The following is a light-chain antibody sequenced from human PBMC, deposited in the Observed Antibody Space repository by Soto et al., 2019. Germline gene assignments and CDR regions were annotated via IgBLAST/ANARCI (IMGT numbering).Light chain of an antibody. Sequence: QSVLTQPPSVSAAPGQKVNISCSGSSSNIGNNYVSWYQQLPGTAPKLLIYENNKRPSGIPDRFSGSKSGTSATLGITGLQTGDEADYYCGTWDSSLSAYVFGTGTKLTV. CDR1: SSNIGNNY. CDR3: GTWDSSLSAYV. J-gene: IGLJ1*01. V-gene: IGLV1-51*02. CDR2: ENN.